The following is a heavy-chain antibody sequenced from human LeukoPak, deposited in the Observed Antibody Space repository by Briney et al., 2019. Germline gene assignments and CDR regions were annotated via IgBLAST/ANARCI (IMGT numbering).Heavy chain of an antibody. Sequence: GGSLRLSCAASGFTFDDYAMHWVRQAPGKGLEWVSLISWDGGSTYYADSVKGRFTISRDNSKNSLYLQMNSLSAEDTALYYCAKGLWGVSSGHFDYWGQGTLVTVSS. CDR1: GFTFDDYA. D-gene: IGHD3-22*01. V-gene: IGHV3-43D*03. CDR3: AKGLWGVSSGHFDY. J-gene: IGHJ4*02. CDR2: ISWDGGST.